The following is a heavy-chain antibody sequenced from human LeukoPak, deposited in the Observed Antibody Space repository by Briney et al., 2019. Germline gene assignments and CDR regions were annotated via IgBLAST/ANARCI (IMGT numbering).Heavy chain of an antibody. V-gene: IGHV4-59*01. CDR1: GGSISGYY. Sequence: SETLSLTCTVSGGSISGYYWSWIRQPPGKGLEWIGFIYYTGNTNYNPSLKSRLTISLDTSNNQFSLKVSSVTAADTAVYYCAREIVGGFNPGAYWGQGTLVTVSS. CDR3: AREIVGGFNPGAY. D-gene: IGHD1-14*01. J-gene: IGHJ4*02. CDR2: IYYTGNT.